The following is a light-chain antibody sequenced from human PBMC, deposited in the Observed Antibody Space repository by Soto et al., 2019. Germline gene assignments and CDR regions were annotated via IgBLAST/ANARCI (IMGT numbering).Light chain of an antibody. CDR2: GAS. CDR3: HEYGGSPQT. CDR1: QSVTSNY. Sequence: SVLTQSPGTLSLSLGERATLSCRASQSVTSNYLAWYQQKPGQAPSLLITGASIRATGIPDRFSGSGSGTDFTLTISRLEPEDFAVYYCHEYGGSPQTFGQGTKVEIK. V-gene: IGKV3-20*01. J-gene: IGKJ1*01.